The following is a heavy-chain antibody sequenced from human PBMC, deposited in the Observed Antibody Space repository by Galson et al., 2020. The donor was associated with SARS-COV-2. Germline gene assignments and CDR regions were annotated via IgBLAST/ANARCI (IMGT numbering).Heavy chain of an antibody. Sequence: SETLSLTCTVSGYSISSGYYWGWIRQPPGKGLEWIGSIYHSGSTYYNPSLKSRVTISVDTSTNQFSLKLSSVTAADTAVYYCARFLPAATPFDYWGQGTLVTVSS. D-gene: IGHD2-2*01. V-gene: IGHV4-38-2*02. J-gene: IGHJ4*02. CDR3: ARFLPAATPFDY. CDR1: GYSISSGYY. CDR2: IYHSGST.